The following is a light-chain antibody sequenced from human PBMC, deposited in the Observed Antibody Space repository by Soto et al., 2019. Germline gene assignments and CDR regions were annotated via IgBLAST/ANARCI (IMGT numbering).Light chain of an antibody. CDR3: QQYNNWSPGVT. CDR2: GAS. Sequence: EIVMTQSPATLSVSPGERATLSCRASQSVSSNLAWYQQKPGQAPRLLIYGASTRATGIPARFSGSGSGTEFTLTLSSLQSEDFAVYYCQQYNNWSPGVTFGQGTRLEIK. V-gene: IGKV3-15*01. J-gene: IGKJ5*01. CDR1: QSVSSN.